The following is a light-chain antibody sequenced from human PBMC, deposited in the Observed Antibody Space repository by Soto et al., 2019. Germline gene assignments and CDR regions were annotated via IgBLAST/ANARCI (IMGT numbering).Light chain of an antibody. V-gene: IGLV2-14*03. CDR1: SGYIGRYDY. J-gene: IGLJ3*02. Sequence: QPALTHPASVSGSPGQLIPISCTGTSGYIGRYDYVSWYQQHPGKAPKLMIFDVTNRPSGVSNRFSASKSGNTASLTISGPQAEDEADYYCTSYTISSTLVFGGGTKVTV. CDR2: DVT. CDR3: TSYTISSTLV.